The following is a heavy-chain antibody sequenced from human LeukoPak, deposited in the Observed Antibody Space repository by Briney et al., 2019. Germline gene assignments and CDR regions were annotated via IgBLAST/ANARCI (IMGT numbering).Heavy chain of an antibody. Sequence: SETLSLTCTVSGGSISRYFWSWIRQPPGKGLEWIGYIFYSGSTNYNPSLKSRVIISVDTSKNQFSLRLSFVTAADTAVYYCARGLSGSYENWFDPWGQGTLVTVSS. D-gene: IGHD1-26*01. CDR3: ARGLSGSYENWFDP. CDR1: GGSISRYF. V-gene: IGHV4-59*01. CDR2: IFYSGST. J-gene: IGHJ5*02.